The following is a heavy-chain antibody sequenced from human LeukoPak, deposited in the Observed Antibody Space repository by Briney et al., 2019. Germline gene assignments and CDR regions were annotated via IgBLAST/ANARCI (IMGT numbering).Heavy chain of an antibody. CDR1: GGTFSSYA. CDR3: ARESNYGGGIFDY. V-gene: IGHV1-69*06. Sequence: ASVKVSCKASGGTFSSYAISWVRQAPGQGLEWMGGIIPIFGTANYAQKFQGRATITADKSTSTAYMELSSLRVEDTAVYYCARESNYGGGIFDYWGQGTLVTVSS. CDR2: IIPIFGTA. D-gene: IGHD4-11*01. J-gene: IGHJ4*02.